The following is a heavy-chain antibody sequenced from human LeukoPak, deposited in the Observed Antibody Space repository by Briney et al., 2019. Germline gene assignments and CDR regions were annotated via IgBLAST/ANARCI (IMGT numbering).Heavy chain of an antibody. J-gene: IGHJ6*02. Sequence: PGGSLRLSCAASGFTFSSFWMTWVRQAPGKGLEWVSSISGSGDRTYYADSVKGRFTISRDNSKNTLWLQMDSLRAEDTAVYYCARGGAAAGRSYYYYGMDVWGQGTTVTVSS. CDR3: ARGGAAAGRSYYYYGMDV. CDR1: GFTFSSFW. D-gene: IGHD6-13*01. V-gene: IGHV3-23*01. CDR2: ISGSGDRT.